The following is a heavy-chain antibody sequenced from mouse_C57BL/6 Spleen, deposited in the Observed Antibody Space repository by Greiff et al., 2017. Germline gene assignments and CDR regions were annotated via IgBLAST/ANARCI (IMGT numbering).Heavy chain of an antibody. CDR3: ARHNYGLFDY. CDR2: ISNGGGST. CDR1: GFTFSDYY. J-gene: IGHJ2*01. V-gene: IGHV5-12*01. D-gene: IGHD1-1*01. Sequence: EVHLVESGGGLVQPGGSLKLSCAASGFTFSDYYMYWVRQTPEKRLEWVAYISNGGGSTYYPDTVKGRFTISRDNAKNTLYLQMSRLKSEDTAMYYCARHNYGLFDYWGQGTTLTVSS.